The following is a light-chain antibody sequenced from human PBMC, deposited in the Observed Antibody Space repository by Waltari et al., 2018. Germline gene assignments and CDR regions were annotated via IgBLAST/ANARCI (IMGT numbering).Light chain of an antibody. CDR3: NSYTSSSTRV. Sequence: QSALPQPASVSGSPGQSIPISCTGTSSAIGTYDYIPWYQQYPGEAPKLMIFDVSNRPSGVSHRFSGSKSGNTASLTISGLQAEDEADYYCNSYTSSSTRVFGTGTKVTVL. J-gene: IGLJ1*01. CDR1: SSAIGTYDY. CDR2: DVS. V-gene: IGLV2-14*03.